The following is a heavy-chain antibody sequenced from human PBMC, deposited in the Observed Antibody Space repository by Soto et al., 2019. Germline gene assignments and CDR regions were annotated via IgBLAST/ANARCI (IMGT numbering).Heavy chain of an antibody. CDR1: GFTFSTHA. CDR2: ISYDGTTK. D-gene: IGHD6-13*01. Sequence: QEQVVESGGGVVQPGRSLRLSCAASGFTFSTHAMHWVRQAPGRGLERVAIISYDGTTKDYADSVKGRFTISRDNSKNSVYLQMNSLRSEDTALYYCARDWRTAGTTGWFDPWGQGTLVTVSS. V-gene: IGHV3-30-3*01. J-gene: IGHJ5*02. CDR3: ARDWRTAGTTGWFDP.